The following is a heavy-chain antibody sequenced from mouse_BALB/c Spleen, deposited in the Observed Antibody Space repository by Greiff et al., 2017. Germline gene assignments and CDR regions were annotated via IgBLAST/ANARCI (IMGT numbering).Heavy chain of an antibody. D-gene: IGHD1-1*01. V-gene: IGHV6-6*02. J-gene: IGHJ2*01. CDR3: TRGFNDSDYYGSWYCDY. CDR2: IRLKSNNYAT. Sequence: EVKLVESGGGLVQPGGSMKLSCVASGFTFSNYWMNWVRQSPEKGLEWVAEIRLKSNNYATHYAESVKGRFTISRDDSKSSVYLQMNNLRAEDTGIYYCTRGFNDSDYYGSWYCDYWGQGTTLTVSS. CDR1: GFTFSNYW.